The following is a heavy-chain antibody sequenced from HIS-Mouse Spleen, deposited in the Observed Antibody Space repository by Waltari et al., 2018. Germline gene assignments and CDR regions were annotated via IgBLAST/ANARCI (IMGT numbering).Heavy chain of an antibody. D-gene: IGHD1-26*01. CDR3: AKDRGSPLYFDY. J-gene: IGHJ4*02. V-gene: IGHV3-30*18. CDR2: ISYDGSNK. Sequence: QVQLVESGGGVVQPGRSLRLSCAASGFPFSSSGMPWVRQAPGKGLEWVAVISYDGSNKYYADSVKGRFTISRDNSKNTLYLQMNSLRAEDTAVYYCAKDRGSPLYFDYWGQGTLVTVSS. CDR1: GFPFSSSG.